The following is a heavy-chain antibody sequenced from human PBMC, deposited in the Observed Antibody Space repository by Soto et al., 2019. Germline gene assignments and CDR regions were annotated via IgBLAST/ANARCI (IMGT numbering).Heavy chain of an antibody. CDR2: IWYDGNSK. CDR3: ATDSSSGEGFDF. J-gene: IGHJ4*02. Sequence: QVQLVESGGGVVQPGRSLRLSCATSGFTFSSYGMQWVRQAPGKGLEWMPVIWYDGNSKDYGDSERGGSTVSRHNSKNTLYLQMHSLSAAEKTVYYCATDSSSGEGFDFWGQGTLVTVSS. V-gene: IGHV3-33*01. CDR1: GFTFSSYG. D-gene: IGHD7-27*01.